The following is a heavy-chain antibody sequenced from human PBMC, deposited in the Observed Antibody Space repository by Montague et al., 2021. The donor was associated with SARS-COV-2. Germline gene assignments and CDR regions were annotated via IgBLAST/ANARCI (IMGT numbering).Heavy chain of an antibody. J-gene: IGHJ5*02. D-gene: IGHD3-9*01. CDR3: ARERYSFSLTRGSTWFDP. CDR2: INHGGST. CDR1: GGSFSGYY. V-gene: IGHV4-34*01. Sequence: TLSLTCAVYGGSFSGYYWSWIRQPPGKGLEWIGEINHGGSTNYNPSLESRVTISVDTSKNQFSLKLSSVTAADTAVYYCARERYSFSLTRGSTWFDPWGQGTLVTVSS.